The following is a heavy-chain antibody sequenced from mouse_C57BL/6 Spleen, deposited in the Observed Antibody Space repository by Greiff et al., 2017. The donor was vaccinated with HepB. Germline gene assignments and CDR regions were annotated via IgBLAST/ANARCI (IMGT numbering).Heavy chain of an antibody. Sequence: QVQLQQPGAELVMPGASVKLSCKASGYTFTSYWMHWVKQRPGQGLEWIGEIDPSDSYTNYNQKFKGKSTLTVDKSSSTAYMQLSSLTSEDSAVYYCAREERGSAAPFAYWGQGTLVTVSA. V-gene: IGHV1-69*01. CDR1: GYTFTSYW. CDR2: IDPSDSYT. CDR3: AREERGSAAPFAY. D-gene: IGHD3-1*01. J-gene: IGHJ3*01.